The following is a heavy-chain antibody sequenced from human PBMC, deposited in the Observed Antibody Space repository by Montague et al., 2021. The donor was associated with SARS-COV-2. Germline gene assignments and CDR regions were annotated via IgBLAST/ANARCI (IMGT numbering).Heavy chain of an antibody. CDR1: GGSFSGYY. CDR2: INHSGST. CDR3: ARGAPTISMIVVVITGAGWYFDL. J-gene: IGHJ2*01. D-gene: IGHD3-22*01. V-gene: IGHV4-34*01. Sequence: SETLSLTCAVHGGSFSGYYWSWIRQLPGKGLEWIGEINHSGSTNYNPSLKSRVTISVDTSKNQFSLKLSSVTAADTAVYYCARGAPTISMIVVVITGAGWYFDLWGRGTLVTVSS.